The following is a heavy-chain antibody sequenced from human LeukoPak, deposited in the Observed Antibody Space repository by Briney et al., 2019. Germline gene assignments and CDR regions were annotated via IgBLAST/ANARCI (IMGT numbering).Heavy chain of an antibody. CDR2: IIPIFNTA. CDR1: GDSFDIYV. CDR3: ARNCGGGANCYNLFGMDV. J-gene: IGHJ6*02. D-gene: IGHD2-21*01. Sequence: SVKVSCKASGDSFDIYVINWVRQAPGQGLEWMGRIIPIFNTANYAQKFQGRVTITADKSTTTANMVLTNLRSDDTAVYFCARNCGGGANCYNLFGMDVWGQGTTVTVSS. V-gene: IGHV1-69*06.